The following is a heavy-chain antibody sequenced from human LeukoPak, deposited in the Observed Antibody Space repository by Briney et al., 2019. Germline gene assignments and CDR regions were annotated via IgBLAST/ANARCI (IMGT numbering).Heavy chain of an antibody. CDR1: GYTFTSYY. Sequence: ASVKVSCKASGYTFTSYYMHWERQAPGQGLEWRVMINPSGGSTSYAQKFQARVTMTRDMSTSTVYMELSSLRSEDTAVYSCARARETPSSSGTNYMDVWGKGTTVTVSS. CDR2: INPSGGST. V-gene: IGHV1-46*01. J-gene: IGHJ6*03. CDR3: ARARETPSSSGTNYMDV. D-gene: IGHD6-6*01.